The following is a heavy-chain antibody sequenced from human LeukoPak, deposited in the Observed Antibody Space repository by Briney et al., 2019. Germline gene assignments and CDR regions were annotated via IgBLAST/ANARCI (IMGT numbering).Heavy chain of an antibody. J-gene: IGHJ4*02. V-gene: IGHV4-59*08. D-gene: IGHD6-13*01. Sequence: SETLSLTCTVSGGSISSYYWSRIRQPPGKGLEWIGYIYYSGTTNYNPSLKSRVTILVDTSKNQFSLNLSSVTAADTAVYYCARRGIAAAGYDYWGQGTLITVSS. CDR2: IYYSGTT. CDR1: GGSISSYY. CDR3: ARRGIAAAGYDY.